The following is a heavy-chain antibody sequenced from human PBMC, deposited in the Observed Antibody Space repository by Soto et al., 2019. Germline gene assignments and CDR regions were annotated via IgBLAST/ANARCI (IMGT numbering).Heavy chain of an antibody. CDR2: IYYSGSI. CDR3: ARGGYGYFDY. CDR1: GGSISSYY. Sequence: SETLSLTCTVSGGSISSYYWSWIRQPPGKGLEWIGYIYYSGSINYNPSLKSRVTISVDTSKNQFSLKLSSVTAADTAVYYCARGGYGYFDYWGQGTLVTVSS. V-gene: IGHV4-59*01. J-gene: IGHJ4*02. D-gene: IGHD5-18*01.